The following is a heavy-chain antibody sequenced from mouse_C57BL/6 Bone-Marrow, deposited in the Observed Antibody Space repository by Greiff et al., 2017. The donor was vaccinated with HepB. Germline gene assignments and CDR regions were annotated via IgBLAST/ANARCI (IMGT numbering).Heavy chain of an antibody. CDR1: GYSFTGYF. Sequence: EVKLQQSGPELVKPGDSVKISCKASGYSFTGYFMNWVMQSHGKSLEWIGRINPYNGDTFYNQKFKGKATLTVDKSSSTAHMELRSLTSEDSAVYYCARRVDYYGSSYWYFDVWGTGTTVTVSS. V-gene: IGHV1-20*01. D-gene: IGHD1-1*01. J-gene: IGHJ1*03. CDR3: ARRVDYYGSSYWYFDV. CDR2: INPYNGDT.